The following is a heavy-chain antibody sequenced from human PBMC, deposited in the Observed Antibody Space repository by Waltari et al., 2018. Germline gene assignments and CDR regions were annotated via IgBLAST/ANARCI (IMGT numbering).Heavy chain of an antibody. Sequence: EVQLVQSGAEVKKPGESLKISCKASGYSFTNYWIAWVRQMPGKGLEWMWTIFPGDSDTRYSPSFQGQVTISADKSISTAYLQWTSLKASDSAMYFCARSVDGGWFDPWGQGTLVTVSS. J-gene: IGHJ5*02. D-gene: IGHD3-3*01. CDR2: IFPGDSDT. CDR3: ARSVDGGWFDP. V-gene: IGHV5-51*01. CDR1: GYSFTNYW.